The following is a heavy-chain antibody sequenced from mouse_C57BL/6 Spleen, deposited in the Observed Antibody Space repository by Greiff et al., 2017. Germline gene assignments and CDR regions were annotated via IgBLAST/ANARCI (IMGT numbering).Heavy chain of an antibody. CDR3: AREDGSSYGGFAY. D-gene: IGHD1-1*01. Sequence: ESGPGLVKPSQSLSLTCSVTGYSITSGYYWNWIRQFPGNKLEWMGYISYDGSNNYNPSLKNRISITRDTSKNQFFLKLNSVTTEDTATYYCAREDGSSYGGFAYWGQGTLVTVSA. V-gene: IGHV3-6*01. J-gene: IGHJ3*01. CDR2: ISYDGSN. CDR1: GYSITSGYY.